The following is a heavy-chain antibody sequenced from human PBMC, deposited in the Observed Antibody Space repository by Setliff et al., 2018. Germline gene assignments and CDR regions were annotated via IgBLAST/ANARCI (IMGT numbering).Heavy chain of an antibody. J-gene: IGHJ4*02. CDR2: ISRGATSI. CDR3: AKRGHYSSSDGLSFDF. V-gene: IGHV3-11*01. Sequence: LSLSCAASGFTFSDYYMSWIRQTPGKGLEWVAYISRGATSIYYADSVKGRFTISRDDATNSLYLQMNSLRAEDTAVYYCAKRGHYSSSDGLSFDFWGQGTQVTV. D-gene: IGHD6-6*01. CDR1: GFTFSDYY.